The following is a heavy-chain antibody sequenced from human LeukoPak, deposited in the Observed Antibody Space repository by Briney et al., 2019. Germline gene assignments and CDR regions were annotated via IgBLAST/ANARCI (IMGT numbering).Heavy chain of an antibody. CDR1: GYTFTGYY. CDR3: ARGEAAISYYYYYMDV. V-gene: IGHV1-2*06. CDR2: INPNSGGT. D-gene: IGHD5-18*01. Sequence: ASVKVSCKASGYTFTGYYMHWVRQAPGQGLEWMGRINPNSGGTNYAQKFQGRVTMTRDTSISTAYMELSRLRPDDTAVYYCARGEAAISYYYYYMDVWGKGTTVTVSS. J-gene: IGHJ6*03.